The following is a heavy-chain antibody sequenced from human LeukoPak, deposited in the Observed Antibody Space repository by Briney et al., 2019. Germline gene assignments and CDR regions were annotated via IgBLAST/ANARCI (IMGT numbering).Heavy chain of an antibody. CDR2: IKQDGSEK. Sequence: PGGSLRLSCAASGFTLRNAWMSWVRQAPGKGLEWVANIKQDGSEKYYVDSVKGRFTISRDNAKNSLYLQMNSLRAEDTAVYYCARDGHTMIVTDAFDIWGQGTMVTVSS. CDR1: GFTLRNAW. D-gene: IGHD3-22*01. CDR3: ARDGHTMIVTDAFDI. J-gene: IGHJ3*02. V-gene: IGHV3-7*01.